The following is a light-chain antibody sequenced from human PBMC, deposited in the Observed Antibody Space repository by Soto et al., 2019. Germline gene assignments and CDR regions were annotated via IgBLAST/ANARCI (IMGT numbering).Light chain of an antibody. V-gene: IGKV3-20*01. CDR2: GAS. J-gene: IGKJ2*01. Sequence: EIVLTQSPGTLSLSPGERATLSCRASQSVSSSYLAWYQQKPGQAPRLLIYGASSRATGIPDRFSGSGSGTDFTLTFSRLEPEDFAVYYCQQYGSSPPYTFGQ. CDR3: QQYGSSPPYT. CDR1: QSVSSSY.